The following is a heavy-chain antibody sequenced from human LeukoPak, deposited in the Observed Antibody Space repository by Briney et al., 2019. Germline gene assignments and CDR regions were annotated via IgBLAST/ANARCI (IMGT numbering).Heavy chain of an antibody. J-gene: IGHJ3*02. CDR1: GFTFSSYS. CDR2: ISSSSYI. Sequence: PGGSLRLSCAASGFTFSSYSMNWVRQAPGKGLEWVSSISSSSYIYYADSVKGRFTISRDNAKNSLYLQMNSLRAEDTAVYYCGVVPAALVAFDIWGQGTMVTVSS. D-gene: IGHD2-2*01. CDR3: GVVPAALVAFDI. V-gene: IGHV3-21*04.